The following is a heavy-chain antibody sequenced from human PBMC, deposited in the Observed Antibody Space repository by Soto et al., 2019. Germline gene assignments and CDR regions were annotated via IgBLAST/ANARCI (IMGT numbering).Heavy chain of an antibody. CDR1: VFTFSSQA. Sequence: HPGGSLRLSCAASVFTFSSQAMSWVRQAPGKGLELVSGISGSGGSTYYADSVKGRFTISRDNSKNTLYLQMNSLRAEDTAVYYCAKEGGGGRNYYYTMDVWGQGTTVTVSS. CDR2: ISGSGGST. V-gene: IGHV3-23*01. CDR3: AKEGGGGRNYYYTMDV. D-gene: IGHD2-15*01. J-gene: IGHJ6*02.